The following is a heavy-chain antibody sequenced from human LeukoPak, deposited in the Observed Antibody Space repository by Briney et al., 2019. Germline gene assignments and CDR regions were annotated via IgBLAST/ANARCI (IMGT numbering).Heavy chain of an antibody. CDR3: AAALGRYGDYSRGYYFDY. Sequence: SETLSLTCSVSGGSINSGYWSWIRQPPGQGLEWIGYVFDSGGANYNPSLKSRVTISVDTSKNQFSVKLGSVTAADTAVYYCAAALGRYGDYSRGYYFDYWGQGTLVTVSS. V-gene: IGHV4-59*13. CDR1: GGSINSGY. CDR2: VFDSGGA. D-gene: IGHD4-17*01. J-gene: IGHJ4*02.